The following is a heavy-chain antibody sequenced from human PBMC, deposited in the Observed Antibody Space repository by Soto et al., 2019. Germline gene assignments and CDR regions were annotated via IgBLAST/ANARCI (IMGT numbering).Heavy chain of an antibody. V-gene: IGHV1-69*08. D-gene: IGHD2-2*01. CDR2: IIPIFGIA. CDR3: SREDRDRETGLVPAAIDGMDV. J-gene: IGHJ6*02. Sequence: QVQLVQSGAEVKKHGSSVKVSCKASGGTFSRYSITWVRQAPGHGLEWIGRIIPIFGIASYAQKLQGRVTITADESTSTAYMELSSMRSDDTAVYYCSREDRDRETGLVPAAIDGMDVCGQGTTVTVSS. CDR1: GGTFSRYS.